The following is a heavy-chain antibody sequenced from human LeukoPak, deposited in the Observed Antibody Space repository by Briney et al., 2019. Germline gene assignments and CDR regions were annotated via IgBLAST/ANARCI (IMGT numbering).Heavy chain of an antibody. D-gene: IGHD3-22*01. V-gene: IGHV3-23*02. CDR2: ISTSDFGST. Sequence: GGSLRLSCEASGFTFSSHGMSWVRQAPGKGLEWVAGISTSDFGSTYYLDSVQGRFTISSQNSKNTLYLQMNRLRAEDKAIYYCAKRVDTSDSYYWYFDLWGRGTLVTVSS. CDR3: AKRVDTSDSYYWYFDL. J-gene: IGHJ2*01. CDR1: GFTFSSHG.